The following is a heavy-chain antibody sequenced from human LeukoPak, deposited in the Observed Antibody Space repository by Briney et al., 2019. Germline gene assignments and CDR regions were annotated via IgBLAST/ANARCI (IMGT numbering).Heavy chain of an antibody. Sequence: PSETLSLTCTVSGGPISSYYWSWIGQPPGREREWIGYIYYSGSTNYNPSLKSRVTISVDTSKNQFSLKLSSVTAADTAVYYCARQGYSYGSDYWGQGTLVTVSS. J-gene: IGHJ4*02. V-gene: IGHV4-59*08. CDR3: ARQGYSYGSDY. CDR2: IYYSGST. D-gene: IGHD5-18*01. CDR1: GGPISSYY.